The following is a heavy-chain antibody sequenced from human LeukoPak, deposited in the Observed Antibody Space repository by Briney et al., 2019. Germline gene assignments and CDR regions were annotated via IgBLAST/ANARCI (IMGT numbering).Heavy chain of an antibody. V-gene: IGHV4-31*01. CDR3: ARGGYSYGYVLGRVEYYFDY. CDR2: IYYSGST. Sequence: SETLSLTCTVSGGSISSGGHYWSWIRQHPGKGLEWIGYIYYSGSTYYNPSLKSQVTISVDTSKNQFSLKLSSVTAADTAVYYCARGGYSYGYVLGRVEYYFDYWGQGTLVTASS. D-gene: IGHD5-18*01. J-gene: IGHJ4*02. CDR1: GGSISSGGHY.